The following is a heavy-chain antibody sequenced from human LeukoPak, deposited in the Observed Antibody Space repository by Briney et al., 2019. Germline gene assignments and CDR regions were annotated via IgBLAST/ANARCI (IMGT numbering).Heavy chain of an antibody. CDR2: MNPNSGNT. V-gene: IGHV1-8*01. Sequence: GASVKVSCKASGYTFTSCDINWVRQATGQGLEWMGWMNPNSGNTGYAQKFQGRVTMTRNTSISTAYMELSSLRSEDTAVYYCARADYYDSSGYFDDAFDIWGQGTMVTVSS. D-gene: IGHD3-22*01. CDR3: ARADYYDSSGYFDDAFDI. J-gene: IGHJ3*02. CDR1: GYTFTSCD.